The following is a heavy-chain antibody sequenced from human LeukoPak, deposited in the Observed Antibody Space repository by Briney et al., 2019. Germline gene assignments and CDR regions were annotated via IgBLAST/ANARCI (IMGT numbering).Heavy chain of an antibody. Sequence: ASVKVSFKPSGYTSTNYGISWVRQAPGLGLEWMDWFSAYNGNTNYAQKVQGRVTMTTDTSTSTAYMELRSLRFDDTAVYYCARDQSVRLLQTSSTYFKHVFAIWGQGSMVTVSS. J-gene: IGHJ3*02. V-gene: IGHV1-18*01. CDR3: ARDQSVRLLQTSSTYFKHVFAI. CDR2: FSAYNGNT. D-gene: IGHD6-13*01. CDR1: GYTSTNYG.